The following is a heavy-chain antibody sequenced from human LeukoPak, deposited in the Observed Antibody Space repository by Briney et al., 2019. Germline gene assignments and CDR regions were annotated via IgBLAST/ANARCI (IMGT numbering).Heavy chain of an antibody. Sequence: GGSLRLSCAASGFTFSSYAMSWVRQAPGKGLEWVSSISSSSYIYYADSVKGRFTISRDNAKNSLYLQMNSLRAEDTAIYYCARGPQFSGPGWFDPWGQGTLVTVSS. CDR3: ARGPQFSGPGWFDP. CDR1: GFTFSSYA. D-gene: IGHD3-10*01. CDR2: ISSSSYI. V-gene: IGHV3-21*01. J-gene: IGHJ5*02.